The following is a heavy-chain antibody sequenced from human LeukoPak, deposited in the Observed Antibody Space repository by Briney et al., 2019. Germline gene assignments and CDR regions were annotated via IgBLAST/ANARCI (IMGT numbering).Heavy chain of an antibody. D-gene: IGHD1-1*01. V-gene: IGHV3-9*01. CDR3: AKASLQLNYGMDV. J-gene: IGHJ6*02. CDR1: GSTFDDYA. CDR2: ISWNSGSI. Sequence: GRSLGLSCAASGSTFDDYAMHWVRQAPGKGLEWVSGISWNSGSIGYADSVKGRFTISRDNAKNSLYLQMNSLRAEDTALYYCAKASLQLNYGMDVWGQGTTVTVSS.